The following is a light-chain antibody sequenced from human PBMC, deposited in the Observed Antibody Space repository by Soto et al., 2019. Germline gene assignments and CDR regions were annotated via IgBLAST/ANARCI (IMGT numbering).Light chain of an antibody. J-gene: IGLJ2*01. CDR1: SSNIGAGYD. V-gene: IGLV1-40*01. CDR3: SSYGGSNNYVL. Sequence: QSALTQPPSVSGAPGQRVTISCTGSSSNIGAGYDVHWYQQLPGTAPKLLIYGNTNRPSGVPDRFSGSKSGTSASLAITGLQAEDEADYYCSSYGGSNNYVLFGGGTKLTVL. CDR2: GNT.